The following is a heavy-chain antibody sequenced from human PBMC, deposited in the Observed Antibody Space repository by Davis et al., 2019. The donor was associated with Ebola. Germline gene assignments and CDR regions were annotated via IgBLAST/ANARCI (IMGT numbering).Heavy chain of an antibody. CDR3: AKAGNQPVKSYYDYVWGSYRYSPHDAFDI. D-gene: IGHD3-16*02. V-gene: IGHV3-30*18. CDR2: ISYDGSNK. Sequence: GESLKISCAASGFTFSDYGIHWVRQAPGKGLEWVAVISYDGSNKYYADSVKGRFTISRDNSKNTLYLQMNSLRAEDTAVYYCAKAGNQPVKSYYDYVWGSYRYSPHDAFDIWGQGTMVTVSS. J-gene: IGHJ3*02. CDR1: GFTFSDYG.